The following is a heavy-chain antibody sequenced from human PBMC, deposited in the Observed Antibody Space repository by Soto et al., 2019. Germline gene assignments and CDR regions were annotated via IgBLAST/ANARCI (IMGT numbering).Heavy chain of an antibody. Sequence: GSLRLSCAASGFTFSSYWMHWVRQAPGKGLVWVSRINSDGSSTSYADSVKGRFTISRDNAKNTLYLQMNSLRAEDTAVYYCASGYYDSSGYYSPGYFDLWGRGTLVTVSS. CDR2: INSDGSST. CDR3: ASGYYDSSGYYSPGYFDL. D-gene: IGHD3-22*01. CDR1: GFTFSSYW. V-gene: IGHV3-74*01. J-gene: IGHJ2*01.